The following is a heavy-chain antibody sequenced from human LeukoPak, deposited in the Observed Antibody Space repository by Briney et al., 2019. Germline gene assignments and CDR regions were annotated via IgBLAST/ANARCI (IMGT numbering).Heavy chain of an antibody. Sequence: PGGSLRLSCAASGFTFSSYGMHWVRQAPGKGLEWVAFIRYDGSNKYYADSVKGRFTISRDNSKNTLYLQMNSLRAEDTAVYYCAREGEVPAAFDYWGQGTLVTVSS. CDR3: AREGEVPAAFDY. CDR2: IRYDGSNK. D-gene: IGHD2-2*01. CDR1: GFTFSSYG. J-gene: IGHJ4*02. V-gene: IGHV3-30*02.